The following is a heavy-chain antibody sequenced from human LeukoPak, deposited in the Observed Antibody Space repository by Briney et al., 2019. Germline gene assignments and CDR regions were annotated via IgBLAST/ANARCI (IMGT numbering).Heavy chain of an antibody. J-gene: IGHJ6*03. CDR3: ARRAYDFWSGYYNYYYYMDV. D-gene: IGHD3-3*01. CDR2: MNPNSGNT. CDR1: GYTFTSYD. Sequence: ASVTVSCKASGYTFTSYDINWVRQATGQGLEWMGWMNPNSGNTGYAQKFQGRVTMTRNTSISTAYMELSSLRSEDTAVYYCARRAYDFWSGYYNYYYYMDVWGKGTTVTVSS. V-gene: IGHV1-8*01.